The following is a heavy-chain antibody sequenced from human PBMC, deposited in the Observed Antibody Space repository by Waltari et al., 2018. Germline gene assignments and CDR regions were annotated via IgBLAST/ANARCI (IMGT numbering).Heavy chain of an antibody. D-gene: IGHD3-3*01. CDR3: AMFWSGYYNGGWFDP. J-gene: IGHJ5*02. V-gene: IGHV4-59*11. CDR1: GGPISSQY. CDR2: IYYSGST. Sequence: QVQLQESGPGLVKPSETLSLTCTVSGGPISSQYWGWIRQPPGKGLGWIGDIYYSGSTKYNPSLKSRVTISVDTSKNQFSLKLHSLIAADTAVYYCAMFWSGYYNGGWFDPWGQGTLVTVSS.